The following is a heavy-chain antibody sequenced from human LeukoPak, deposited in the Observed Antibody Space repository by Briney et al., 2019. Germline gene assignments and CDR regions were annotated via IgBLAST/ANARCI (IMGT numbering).Heavy chain of an antibody. V-gene: IGHV3-43*02. D-gene: IGHD3-10*01. CDR3: AKGSGSGSYRRGMDV. Sequence: GGSLRLSCAASGFTFDNYAMHWVRQAPGKGLEWVSLISGDGSSTYSADSVKGRFIISRDNSKNSLHPQMNSLRTEDTALYYCAKGSGSGSYRRGMDVWGQGTTVTVSS. J-gene: IGHJ6*02. CDR1: GFTFDNYA. CDR2: ISGDGSST.